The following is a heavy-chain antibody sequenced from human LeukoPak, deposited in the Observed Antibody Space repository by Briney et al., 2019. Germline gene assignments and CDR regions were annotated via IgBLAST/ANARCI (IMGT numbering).Heavy chain of an antibody. Sequence: GGSLRLSCATSGFTLSSYSMNWVRQAPGKGLEWVSYISSGSTTIYYADSVKGRFTISRDNAKNSLYLQMNSLRAEDTAVYYCARDVEQWPVRVYYFDYWGQGTLVTVSS. CDR3: ARDVEQWPVRVYYFDY. D-gene: IGHD6-19*01. V-gene: IGHV3-48*01. J-gene: IGHJ4*02. CDR1: GFTLSSYS. CDR2: ISSGSTTI.